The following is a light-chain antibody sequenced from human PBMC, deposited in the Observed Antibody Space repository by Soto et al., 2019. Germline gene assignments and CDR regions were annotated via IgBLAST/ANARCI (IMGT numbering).Light chain of an antibody. CDR1: SSDVGAYNY. V-gene: IGLV2-14*01. Sequence: QSALTQPASVSGSPGQSITISCTGTSSDVGAYNYVSWYQQHPGKAPKLMIYEVSSRPSGVSNRFSGSKSGNTASLTISGLQAEDEADYYCSSYTGSTTLVFGGGTKLTVL. CDR2: EVS. J-gene: IGLJ2*01. CDR3: SSYTGSTTLV.